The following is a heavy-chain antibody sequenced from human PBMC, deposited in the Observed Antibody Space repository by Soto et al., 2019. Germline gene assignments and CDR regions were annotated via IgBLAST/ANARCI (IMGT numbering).Heavy chain of an antibody. CDR3: AKGGPDCARTTCYLLVAFDI. CDR1: GFTFSSYV. V-gene: IGHV3-30*18. D-gene: IGHD2-2*01. J-gene: IGHJ3*02. CDR2: ISHDGSNK. Sequence: QVQLVQSGGGVVQPGRSLRLSCAASGFTFSSYVTHWVRQAPGKGLEWVAAISHDGSNKYYADSVKGRFTISRDNSKNTXYLXMNSLRTEDTAVYYCAKGGPDCARTTCYLLVAFDIWGQGTMVTVSS.